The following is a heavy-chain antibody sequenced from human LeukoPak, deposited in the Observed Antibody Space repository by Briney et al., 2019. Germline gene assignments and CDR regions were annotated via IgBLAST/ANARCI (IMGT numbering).Heavy chain of an antibody. CDR1: GYTFTSYG. CDR2: IIPIFGTA. V-gene: IGHV1-69*06. J-gene: IGHJ5*02. Sequence: SVKVSCKASGYTFTSYGISWVRQAPGQGLEWMGGIIPIFGTANYAQKFQGRVTITADKSTRTAYMELSSLRSEDTAVYYCARVPAATPNNWFDPWGQGTLVTVSS. D-gene: IGHD2-2*01. CDR3: ARVPAATPNNWFDP.